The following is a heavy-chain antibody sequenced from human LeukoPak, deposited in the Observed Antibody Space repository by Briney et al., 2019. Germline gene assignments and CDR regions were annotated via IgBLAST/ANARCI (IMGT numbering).Heavy chain of an antibody. CDR1: GFTFSLYW. J-gene: IGHJ4*02. CDR3: ARGHNSTLPD. V-gene: IGHV3-7*04. D-gene: IGHD1-20*01. CDR2: IREDESEK. Sequence: SGGSLRLSRAASGFTFSLYWMAWVRQAPGKGLEWVANIREDESEKYYVDSVKGRFTISRDNAKNSMYLEMNSLRAEDTAVYYCARGHNSTLPDWGQGSLVTVSS.